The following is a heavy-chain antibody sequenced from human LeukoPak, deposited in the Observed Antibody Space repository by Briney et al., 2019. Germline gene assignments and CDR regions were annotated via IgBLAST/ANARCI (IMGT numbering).Heavy chain of an antibody. Sequence: SVKVSCKASGGTFSSYAISWVRQAPGQGLEWMGGIIPIFGTANYAQKFQGRVTISADESTSTAYMELSSLRSEDTAVYYCARGVDLPYYMDVWGKGTAVTVSS. J-gene: IGHJ6*03. V-gene: IGHV1-69*01. CDR1: GGTFSSYA. CDR3: ARGVDLPYYMDV. CDR2: IIPIFGTA. D-gene: IGHD2-15*01.